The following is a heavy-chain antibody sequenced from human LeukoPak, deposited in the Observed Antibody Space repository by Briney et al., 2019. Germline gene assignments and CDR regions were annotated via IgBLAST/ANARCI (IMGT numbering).Heavy chain of an antibody. CDR2: IKTKTDGETT. Sequence: PGGSLRLSCAASGLTFSNAWMSWVRQAPEQGLEWVARIKTKTDGETTDYAAPVKGRFTISRDDSKNTLYLQMNSLKTENTAVYYCTTDYYDYVWGSYRPDYWGQGTLVTVSS. CDR3: TTDYYDYVWGSYRPDY. CDR1: GLTFSNAW. D-gene: IGHD3-16*02. V-gene: IGHV3-15*01. J-gene: IGHJ4*02.